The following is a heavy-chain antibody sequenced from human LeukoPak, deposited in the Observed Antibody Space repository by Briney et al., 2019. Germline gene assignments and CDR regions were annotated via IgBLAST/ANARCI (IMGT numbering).Heavy chain of an antibody. J-gene: IGHJ4*02. CDR2: IIPIFGTA. V-gene: IGHV1-69*13. CDR3: ARDNQQNLLGY. Sequence: SVKVSCKASGYTFTSYGISWVRQAPGQGLEWMGGIIPIFGTANYAQKFQGRVTITADESTSTAYMELSSLRSEDTAVYYCARDNQQNLLGYWGQGTLVTVSS. CDR1: GYTFTSYG. D-gene: IGHD2-15*01.